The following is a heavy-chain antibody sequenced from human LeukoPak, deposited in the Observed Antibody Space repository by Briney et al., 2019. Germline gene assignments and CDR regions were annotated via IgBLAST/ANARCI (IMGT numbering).Heavy chain of an antibody. CDR3: AKEPYGGVYTGDYYYTMDV. CDR2: ISGHGGST. Sequence: GGSLRLSCAASGFTFDNYAMHWVRQAPGKGLEWVSLISGHGGSTFYADSVKGLFTISRDNSKNSLYLQMNSLRTEDTALYYCAKEPYGGVYTGDYYYTMDVWGQGTTVTVSS. J-gene: IGHJ6*02. D-gene: IGHD5/OR15-5a*01. V-gene: IGHV3-43*02. CDR1: GFTFDNYA.